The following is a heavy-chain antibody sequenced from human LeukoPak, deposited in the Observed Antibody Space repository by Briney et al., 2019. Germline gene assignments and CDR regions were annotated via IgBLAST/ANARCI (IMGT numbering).Heavy chain of an antibody. D-gene: IGHD7-27*01. J-gene: IGHJ3*02. V-gene: IGHV4-59*01. CDR1: GGSISLYY. CDR3: AKFNSNWGAFDI. CDR2: TYYSGID. Sequence: PSETLSLTCTVSGGSISLYYWSWIRQPPGKGLEWIAYTYYSGIDNYNPSLKGRVTISLDTSKNQLSLKLSSVTAADTAVYYCAKFNSNWGAFDIWGQGTMVIVSS.